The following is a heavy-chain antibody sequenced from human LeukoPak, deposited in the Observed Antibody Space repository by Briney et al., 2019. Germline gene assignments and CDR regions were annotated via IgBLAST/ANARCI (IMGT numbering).Heavy chain of an antibody. CDR2: INPNSGGT. D-gene: IGHD3-10*01. Sequence: ASVKVSCKASGYTFTGYYMHWVRQAPGQGLEWMGWINPNSGGTNYAQKFQGRVTMTRDTSISTAYMELSRLRSDDTAVYYCARVMNYGSGLYYFDYWGQGTLVTVSS. CDR3: ARVMNYGSGLYYFDY. CDR1: GYTFTGYY. J-gene: IGHJ4*02. V-gene: IGHV1-2*02.